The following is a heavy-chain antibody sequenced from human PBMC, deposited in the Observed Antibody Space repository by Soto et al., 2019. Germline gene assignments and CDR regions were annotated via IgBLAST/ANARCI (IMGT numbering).Heavy chain of an antibody. Sequence: PGGSLRLSWAASGFTFSSYGMHWVRQAPGKGLEWVAVIWYDGSNKYYADSVKGRFTISRDNSKNTLYLQMNSLRAEDTAVYYCARVGQLGYYYYGMDVWGQGTTVTVSS. CDR3: ARVGQLGYYYYGMDV. CDR1: GFTFSSYG. CDR2: IWYDGSNK. D-gene: IGHD6-6*01. J-gene: IGHJ6*02. V-gene: IGHV3-33*01.